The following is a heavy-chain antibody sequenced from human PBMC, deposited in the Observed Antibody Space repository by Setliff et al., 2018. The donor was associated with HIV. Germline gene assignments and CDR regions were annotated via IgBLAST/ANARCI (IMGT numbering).Heavy chain of an antibody. CDR3: ARAYNVYDYRFDSSGYDY. CDR2: IKQDGSEK. V-gene: IGHV3-7*01. CDR1: GFTFTTYW. D-gene: IGHD3-22*01. Sequence: GSLRLSCAASGFTFTTYWMSWVRQSPGKGLEWVANIKQDGSEKYYVDSVRGRFTISRDNAKNSLYLQMNSLRAEDTAVYYCARAYNVYDYRFDSSGYDYWGQGTLVTVSS. J-gene: IGHJ4*02.